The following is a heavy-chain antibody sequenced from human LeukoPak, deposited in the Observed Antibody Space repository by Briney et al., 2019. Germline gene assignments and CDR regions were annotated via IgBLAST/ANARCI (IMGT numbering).Heavy chain of an antibody. J-gene: IGHJ5*02. CDR2: INHSGST. Sequence: KSSETLSLTCAVYGGSFSGYYWSWIPQPPGKGLEWIGEINHSGSTNYNPSLKSRVTISVDTSKNQFSLKLSSVTAADTAVYYCASTAVQNNWFDPWGQGTLVTVSS. CDR3: ASTAVQNNWFDP. V-gene: IGHV4-34*01. CDR1: GGSFSGYY.